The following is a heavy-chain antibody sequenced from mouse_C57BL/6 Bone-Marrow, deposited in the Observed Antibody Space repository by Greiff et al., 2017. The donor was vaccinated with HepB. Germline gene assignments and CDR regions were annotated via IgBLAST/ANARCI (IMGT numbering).Heavy chain of an antibody. CDR2: IDPSDSYT. V-gene: IGHV1-69*01. CDR1: GYTFTSYW. J-gene: IGHJ4*01. Sequence: QVQLQQSGAELVMPGASVKLSCKASGYTFTSYWMHWVKQRPGQGLEWIGEIDPSDSYTNYNQKFKGKSTLTVDKSSSTAYMQLSSLTSEDSAVYDCARQAPHYAMDYWGQGTSVTVSS. CDR3: ARQAPHYAMDY.